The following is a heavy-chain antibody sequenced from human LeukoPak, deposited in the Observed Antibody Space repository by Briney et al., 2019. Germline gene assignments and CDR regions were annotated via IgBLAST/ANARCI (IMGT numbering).Heavy chain of an antibody. CDR1: GGSISSSSYY. J-gene: IGHJ6*03. V-gene: IGHV4-61*01. Sequence: SETLSLTCTVSGGSISSSSYYWGWIRQPPGKGLEWIGYIYYSGSTNYNPSLKSRVTISVDTSKNQFSLRLSSVTAADTAVYYCARDSPSVAAAHPTPDLYYYYYMDVWGKGTTVTISS. CDR2: IYYSGST. CDR3: ARDSPSVAAAHPTPDLYYYYYMDV. D-gene: IGHD6-13*01.